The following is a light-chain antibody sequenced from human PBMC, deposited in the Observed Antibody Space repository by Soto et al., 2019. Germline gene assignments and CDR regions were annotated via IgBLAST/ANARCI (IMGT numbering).Light chain of an antibody. J-gene: IGLJ1*01. Sequence: QSVLTQPASVSGSPGQSITISCTGTSSDVGAYYSVSWYQHHPGKAPKLIIYGVTNRPSEVSNRFSGSRSGNTASLTISGLQAEDEADYHCSSYTSGSSHSVFGTGTKVTVL. CDR1: SSDVGAYYS. CDR3: SSYTSGSSHSV. V-gene: IGLV2-14*01. CDR2: GVT.